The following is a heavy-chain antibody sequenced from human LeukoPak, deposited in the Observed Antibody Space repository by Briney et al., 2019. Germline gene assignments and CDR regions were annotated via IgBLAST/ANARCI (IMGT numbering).Heavy chain of an antibody. CDR2: LFSGGST. CDR1: GFTFSNAW. V-gene: IGHV3-53*01. Sequence: GGSLRLSCAASGFTFSNAWMSWVRQAPGKGLEWLSVLFSGGSTNYADSVKGRFTISRDQSKNTLFLQMNNLRVEDTAVYFCTRDPVTYCGGDCWGQGTLVTVSS. J-gene: IGHJ4*02. CDR3: TRDPVTYCGGDC. D-gene: IGHD2-21*01.